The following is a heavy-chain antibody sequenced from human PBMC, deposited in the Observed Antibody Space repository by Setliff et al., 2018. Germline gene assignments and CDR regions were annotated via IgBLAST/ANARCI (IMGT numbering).Heavy chain of an antibody. D-gene: IGHD3-10*01. CDR3: AREALQRAGLYFFDI. V-gene: IGHV1-69*13. CDR2: IIPIIGEP. J-gene: IGHJ4*02. CDR1: GGTFNTYG. Sequence: ASVKVSCKASGGTFNTYGLSWVRQAPGQGLEWMGGIIPIIGEPNYAQKFQGRVTITADESTSTAYMELRSLKSEDTAVYYCAREALQRAGLYFFDIWGQGVLVTVSS.